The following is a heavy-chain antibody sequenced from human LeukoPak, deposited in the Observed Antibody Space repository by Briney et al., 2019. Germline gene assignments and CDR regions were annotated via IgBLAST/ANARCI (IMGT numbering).Heavy chain of an antibody. J-gene: IGHJ4*02. CDR3: ARGTIGGLLFRFDY. CDR2: ISSSGSYI. Sequence: GGSLRLSCAASGFTFSSYNMNWVRQAPGKGLEWVSSISSSGSYIYYSDSVKGRFTISRDNAKNSLYLQMNSLRAEDTAVYFCARGTIGGLLFRFDYWGQGTLVTVSS. D-gene: IGHD2-21*02. V-gene: IGHV3-21*01. CDR1: GFTFSSYN.